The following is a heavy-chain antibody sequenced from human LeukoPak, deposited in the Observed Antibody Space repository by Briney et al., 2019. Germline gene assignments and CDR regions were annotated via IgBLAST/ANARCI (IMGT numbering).Heavy chain of an antibody. CDR3: AKGRGSCSSTSCYYYYGMDV. CDR2: ISYDGINK. V-gene: IGHV3-30*18. Sequence: AGGSLRLSCAASGFTFSSYAMHWGRQAPGKGMEWVAVISYDGINKYYADSVKGRFTISRDNSKNTLYLQMNSLRAEDTAVYYCAKGRGSCSSTSCYYYYGMDVWGQGTTVTVSS. CDR1: GFTFSSYA. D-gene: IGHD2-2*01. J-gene: IGHJ6*02.